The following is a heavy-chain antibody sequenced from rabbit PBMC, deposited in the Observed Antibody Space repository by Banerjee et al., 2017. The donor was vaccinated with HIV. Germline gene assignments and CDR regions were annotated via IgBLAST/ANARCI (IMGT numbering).Heavy chain of an antibody. J-gene: IGHJ2*01. CDR3: ARGGGGYAGYGHGDDAFDP. CDR2: IYTGDGNT. D-gene: IGHD7-1*01. Sequence: QEQLEESGGDLVKPEGSLTLTCTASGFTLSTYWICWVRQAPGKGLEWIACIYTGDGNTHYASWAKGRFTISKTSSTVDLKMTSLTVADTATYFCARGGGGYAGYGHGDDAFDPWGQGTLVTVS. CDR1: GFTLSTYW. V-gene: IGHV1S45*01.